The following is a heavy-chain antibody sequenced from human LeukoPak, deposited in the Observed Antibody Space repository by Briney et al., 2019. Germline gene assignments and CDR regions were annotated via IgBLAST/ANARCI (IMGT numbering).Heavy chain of an antibody. J-gene: IGHJ5*02. D-gene: IGHD1-1*01. Sequence: SETLSLTCTVSGGSISSSSYYWGWIRQPPGKGLEWIGSIYYSGSTYYNPSLKSRVTISVDTSKNQFSLKLSSVTAADTAVYYCARRAKGYRQLERRARNWFDPWGQGTLVTVSS. CDR1: GGSISSSSYY. V-gene: IGHV4-39*07. CDR3: ARRAKGYRQLERRARNWFDP. CDR2: IYYSGST.